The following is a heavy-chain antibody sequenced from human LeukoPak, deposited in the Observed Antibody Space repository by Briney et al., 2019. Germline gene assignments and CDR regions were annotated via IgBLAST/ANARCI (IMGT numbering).Heavy chain of an antibody. CDR3: TRAYWIGFHFDS. J-gene: IGHJ4*02. V-gene: IGHV4-30-4*01. D-gene: IGHD3-3*01. CDR2: IYYSGTT. CDR1: GGSISSGDYF. Sequence: RPSQTLSLTCSVSGGSISSGDYFWTWIRQPPGKGLEYIGYIYYSGTTYCNPSLKSRITMSVDMSANQFSLRLTSVSAADTAVYYCTRAYWIGFHFDSWGQGILVSVSS.